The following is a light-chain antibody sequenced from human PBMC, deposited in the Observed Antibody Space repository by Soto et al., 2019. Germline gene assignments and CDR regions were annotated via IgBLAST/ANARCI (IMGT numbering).Light chain of an antibody. CDR3: CSYAGSSTVV. J-gene: IGLJ3*02. Sequence: SALSQPASVSGSPGQSITISCTGTSSDVGSYNLVSWYQQHPGKAPKLMIYEVIKRPSGVSNRFSGSKSGNTASLTISGLQAEDEADYYCCSYAGSSTVVFGGGTKLTVL. CDR2: EVI. CDR1: SSDVGSYNL. V-gene: IGLV2-23*02.